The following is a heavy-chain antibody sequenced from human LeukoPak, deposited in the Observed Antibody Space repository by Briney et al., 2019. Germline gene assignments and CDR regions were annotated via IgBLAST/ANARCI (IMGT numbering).Heavy chain of an antibody. J-gene: IGHJ4*02. CDR2: INSDGSST. V-gene: IGHV3-74*01. CDR1: GFTFSSYW. Sequence: GGSLRLSGAASGFTFSSYWMHWVRQASGKGLVWVSRINSDGSSTSYADSVKGRFTISRDNAKNTLYLQMNSLRAEDTAVYYCASDETAMAHFDYWGQGTLVTVSS. CDR3: ASDETAMAHFDY. D-gene: IGHD5-18*01.